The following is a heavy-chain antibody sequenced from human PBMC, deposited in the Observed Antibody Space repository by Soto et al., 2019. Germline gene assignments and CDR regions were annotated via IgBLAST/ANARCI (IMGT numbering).Heavy chain of an antibody. V-gene: IGHV3-64*01. CDR2: ISSNGGST. CDR3: ARGGRGYEFDY. Sequence: EVQLVESGGGLVQPGGSLRLSCAASGFTFSSYAMHWVRQAPGKGLEYVSGISSNGGSTDYANSVKGRFTISRDNSKNTLYLQRGSLRAEDMAVYDCARGGRGYEFDYWGQGTLVTVSS. J-gene: IGHJ4*02. D-gene: IGHD5-12*01. CDR1: GFTFSSYA.